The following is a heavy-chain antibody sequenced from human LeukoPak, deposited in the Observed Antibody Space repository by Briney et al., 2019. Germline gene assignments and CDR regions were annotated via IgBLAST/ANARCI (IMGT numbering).Heavy chain of an antibody. CDR2: ISWNSGSI. Sequence: AGRSLRLSCAASGFTFDDYAMHWVRQAPGKGLEWVSGISWNSGSIGYADSVKGRFTISRDNAKNSLYLQMNSLRAEDTALYYCAKGLLDTYYYDSSGQISGAFDIWGQGTMVTVSS. CDR1: GFTFDDYA. CDR3: AKGLLDTYYYDSSGQISGAFDI. D-gene: IGHD3-22*01. V-gene: IGHV3-9*01. J-gene: IGHJ3*02.